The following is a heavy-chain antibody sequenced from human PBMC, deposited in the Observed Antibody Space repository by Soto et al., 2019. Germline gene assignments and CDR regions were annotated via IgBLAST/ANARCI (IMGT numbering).Heavy chain of an antibody. V-gene: IGHV2-5*01. CDR3: AHMYYYDGSGYYPTSDY. D-gene: IGHD3-22*01. CDR1: GFSLSSSGMS. J-gene: IGHJ4*02. Sequence: SGPTLVNPTQPLTLTCTFSGFSLSSSGMSVGWFRQAPGKAPEWLSLVYWNDDKRYSLSLKSRLTISNDTSTNQVGLTMTNIHSVDTGTYYYAHMYYYDGSGYYPTSDYWGQGTLVTVSS. CDR2: VYWNDDK.